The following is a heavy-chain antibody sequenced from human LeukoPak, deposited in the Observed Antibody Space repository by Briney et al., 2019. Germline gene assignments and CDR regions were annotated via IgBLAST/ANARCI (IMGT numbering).Heavy chain of an antibody. CDR3: ARSSIYGDYGAFDI. D-gene: IGHD4-17*01. CDR2: IYYSGST. CDR1: GGSISSCY. V-gene: IGHV4-59*01. J-gene: IGHJ3*02. Sequence: PSETLSLTCTVSGGSISSCYWSWIRQPPGKGLEWIGYIYYSGSTNYNPSLKSRVTISVDTSKNQFSLKLSSVTAADTAVYYCARSSIYGDYGAFDIWGQGTMVTVSS.